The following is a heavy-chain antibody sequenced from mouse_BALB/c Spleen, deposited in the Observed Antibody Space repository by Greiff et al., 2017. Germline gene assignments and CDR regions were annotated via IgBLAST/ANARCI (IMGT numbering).Heavy chain of an antibody. D-gene: IGHD1-1*01. CDR3: AREFSPLLLREGWYFDV. CDR1: GFSLTSYG. J-gene: IGHJ1*01. Sequence: VQLQESGPGLVAPSQSLSITCTVSGFSLTSYGVHWVRQPPGKGLEWLGVIWAGGSTNYNSALMSRLSISKDNSKSQVFLKMNSLQTDDTAMYYCAREFSPLLLREGWYFDVWGAGTTVTVSS. V-gene: IGHV2-9*02. CDR2: IWAGGST.